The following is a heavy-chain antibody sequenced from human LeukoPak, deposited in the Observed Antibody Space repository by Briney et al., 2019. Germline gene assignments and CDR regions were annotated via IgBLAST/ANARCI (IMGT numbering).Heavy chain of an antibody. V-gene: IGHV3-23*01. CDR3: AKPGYSHDIFRNFDY. J-gene: IGHJ4*02. CDR1: GFTFTKYG. D-gene: IGHD5-18*01. Sequence: PGGSLRLSCAASGFTFTKYGMNWVRQAPGKGPEWVSGISDSGDSTYYADSVKGRFTISRDNSKNTLYLQMHSLRADDTAVYYCAKPGYSHDIFRNFDYWGQGILVTVSS. CDR2: ISDSGDST.